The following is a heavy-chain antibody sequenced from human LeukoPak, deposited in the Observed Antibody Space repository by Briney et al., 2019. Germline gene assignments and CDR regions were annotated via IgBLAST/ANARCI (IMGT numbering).Heavy chain of an antibody. D-gene: IGHD2-2*01. CDR2: ISGSGGST. V-gene: IGHV3-23*01. CDR3: AKGISSTSPTNWFDP. Sequence: GGFLRLSCAASGFTFSSYAMSWVRQAPGKGLEWVSAISGSGGSTYYADSVKDRFTISRDNSKNTLYLQMNSLRAEDTAVYYCAKGISSTSPTNWFDPWGQGTLVTVSS. J-gene: IGHJ5*02. CDR1: GFTFSSYA.